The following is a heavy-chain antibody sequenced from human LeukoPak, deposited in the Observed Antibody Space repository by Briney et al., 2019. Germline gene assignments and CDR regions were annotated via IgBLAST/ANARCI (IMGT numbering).Heavy chain of an antibody. CDR3: AKAPRYSSRYLDH. Sequence: GGSLRLSWAAAGFSFSSYAMSWGRQAAGKGLEWVSAISGSGGSTYYADSVKGRFTISRDNSKNALYLQMNSLRAEDTAVYYCAKAPRYSSRYLDHWGQGPLVTVSS. CDR1: GFSFSSYA. J-gene: IGHJ4*02. V-gene: IGHV3-23*01. CDR2: ISGSGGST. D-gene: IGHD6-13*01.